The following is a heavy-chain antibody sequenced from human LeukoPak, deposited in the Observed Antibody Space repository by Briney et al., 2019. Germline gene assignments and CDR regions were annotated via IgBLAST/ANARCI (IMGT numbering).Heavy chain of an antibody. CDR1: GFTFDDHA. CDR3: AKDMAYNYDSRIDY. V-gene: IGHV3-43*02. J-gene: IGHJ4*02. D-gene: IGHD3-22*01. Sequence: GGSLRLSCAASGFTFDDHALHWVRQAPGKGLEGVSVISGDGGWTYYADSVKGRFTVSRDNSKNSLYLQMDSLRTEDTALYYCAKDMAYNYDSRIDYSGQGTLVTVSS. CDR2: ISGDGGWT.